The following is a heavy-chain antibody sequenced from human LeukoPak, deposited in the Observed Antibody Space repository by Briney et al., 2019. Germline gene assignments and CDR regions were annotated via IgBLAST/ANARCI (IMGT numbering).Heavy chain of an antibody. CDR3: ARVSGSSSTNVYYYYYMDV. CDR1: GGSISSYY. J-gene: IGHJ6*03. Sequence: PSETLSLTCTVSGGSISSYYWSWIRQPPGKGLEWIGYIYYSGSTNYNPSLKSRVTISVDTSKNQFSLKLSSVTAADTAVYYCARVSGSSSTNVYYYYYMDVWGKGTTVTVSS. CDR2: IYYSGST. D-gene: IGHD6-6*01. V-gene: IGHV4-59*01.